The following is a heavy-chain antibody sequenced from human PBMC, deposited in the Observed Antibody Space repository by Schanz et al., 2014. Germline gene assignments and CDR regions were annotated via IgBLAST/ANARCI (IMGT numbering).Heavy chain of an antibody. J-gene: IGHJ3*02. D-gene: IGHD7-27*01. CDR2: ISRDGTTS. CDR3: ARENLNWEAFDI. Sequence: QVQLVESGGGLVKPGGSLRLSCAASGFIFNDYYMNWIRQAPGKGLEWLSYISRDGTTSYYADSVKGRFTISRDNAKNSLYLEMTSLRGEDTAVYYRARENLNWEAFDIWGQGTVVTVSS. CDR1: GFIFNDYY. V-gene: IGHV3-11*01.